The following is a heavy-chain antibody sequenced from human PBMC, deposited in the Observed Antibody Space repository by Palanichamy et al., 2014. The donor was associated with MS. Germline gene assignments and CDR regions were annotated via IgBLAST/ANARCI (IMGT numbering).Heavy chain of an antibody. CDR1: GFTFSCYW. Sequence: EVQLVESGGGLVQPGESLRLSCAASGFTFSCYWMHWVRQAPGKGLVWVSRINTDGSSTSYADSVKGRFTISRDNAKNTLYLQMNSLRAEDTAVYYCARDSYVEYYYYGMDVWGQGTTVTVSS. CDR2: INTDGSST. V-gene: IGHV3-74*01. J-gene: IGHJ6*02. D-gene: IGHD3-10*02. CDR3: ARDSYVEYYYYGMDV.